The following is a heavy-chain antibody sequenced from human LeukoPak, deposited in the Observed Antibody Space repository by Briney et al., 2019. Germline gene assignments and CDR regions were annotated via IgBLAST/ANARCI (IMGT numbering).Heavy chain of an antibody. J-gene: IGHJ4*02. CDR2: INWNGGST. CDR3: TRGGKDWSTDY. Sequence: GGSLRLSCAASGFTFDDYGMSWVRQAPGKGLEWVSGINWNGGSTGYADSVKGRFTISRDNAKNSLHLQMNSLRAEDTALYYCTRGGKDWSTDYWGQGTLVTVSS. V-gene: IGHV3-20*04. CDR1: GFTFDDYG. D-gene: IGHD3-9*01.